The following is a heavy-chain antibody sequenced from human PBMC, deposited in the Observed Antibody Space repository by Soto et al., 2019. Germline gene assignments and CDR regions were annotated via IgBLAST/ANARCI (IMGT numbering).Heavy chain of an antibody. J-gene: IGHJ4*02. Sequence: QVQLVQSGAEVKKPGSSVKVSCKASGDTLSHYGVSWVRQVPGKGLEWMGGTTAILGTRDYAQKFQGRMTITSDESTTISYMEPNSPTADDTAVYYCAAGDSSDTGDHWGQGTLVTVSS. CDR2: TTAILGTR. D-gene: IGHD5-18*01. CDR3: AAGDSSDTGDH. V-gene: IGHV1-69*01. CDR1: GDTLSHYG.